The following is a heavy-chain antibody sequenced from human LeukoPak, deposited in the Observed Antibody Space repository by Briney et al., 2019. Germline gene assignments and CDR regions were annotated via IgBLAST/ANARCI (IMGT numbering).Heavy chain of an antibody. CDR2: INHSGST. J-gene: IGHJ5*02. CDR1: GGSFSGYY. CDR3: ARDVAAAGTGWFDP. Sequence: SETLSLTCAVYGGSFSGYYWSWIRQPPGKGLEWIGEINHSGSTNYNPSLKSRVTISVDTSKNQFSLKLSSVTAADTAVYYCARDVAAAGTGWFDPWGQGTLATVSS. V-gene: IGHV4-34*01. D-gene: IGHD6-13*01.